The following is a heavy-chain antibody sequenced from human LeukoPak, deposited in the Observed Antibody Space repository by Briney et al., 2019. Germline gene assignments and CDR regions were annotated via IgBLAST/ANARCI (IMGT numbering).Heavy chain of an antibody. V-gene: IGHV3-30*03. CDR3: ARDTDGGYFDY. Sequence: GGSLRLSCAASGFTFSNYGMHWVRQAPGKGLEWVAVISYDGSNKYYADSVKGRFTISRGNSKNTLYLQMNSLRAEDTAVYYCARDTDGGYFDYWGQGTLVTVSS. CDR2: ISYDGSNK. J-gene: IGHJ4*02. D-gene: IGHD2-8*02. CDR1: GFTFSNYG.